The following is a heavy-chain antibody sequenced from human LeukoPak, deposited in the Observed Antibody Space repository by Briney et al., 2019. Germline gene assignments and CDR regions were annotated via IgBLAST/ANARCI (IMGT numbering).Heavy chain of an antibody. Sequence: SETLSLTCTVSGGSISSYYWSWIRQPAGKGLEWIGRIYTSGSTNYNPSLKSRVTMSVDTSKNQFSLKLSSVTAADTAVYYCARGTGYYDSSGYPRLPPDYWGQGTLVTVSS. CDR3: ARGTGYYDSSGYPRLPPDY. CDR2: IYTSGST. D-gene: IGHD3-22*01. V-gene: IGHV4-4*07. CDR1: GGSISSYY. J-gene: IGHJ4*02.